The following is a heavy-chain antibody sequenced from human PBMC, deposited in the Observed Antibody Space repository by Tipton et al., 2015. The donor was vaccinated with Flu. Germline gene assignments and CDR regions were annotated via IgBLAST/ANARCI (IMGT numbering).Heavy chain of an antibody. D-gene: IGHD1-26*01. CDR2: IKQDGSEK. CDR3: ARERSYYLDY. V-gene: IGHV3-7*01. Sequence: GSLRLPCAASGFTFSSYWMSWVRQAPGKGLEWVANIKQDGSEKYYVDSVKGRSTISREKAKNSLYLQMNSLRAEDTAVYYCARERSYYLDYWGQGTLVTASS. CDR1: GFTFSSYW. J-gene: IGHJ4*02.